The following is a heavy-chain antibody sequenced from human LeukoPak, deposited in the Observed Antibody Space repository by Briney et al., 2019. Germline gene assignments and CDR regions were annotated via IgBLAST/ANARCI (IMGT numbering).Heavy chain of an antibody. Sequence: PGGSLRLSCAASGFTFSSYGMHWVRQAPGKGLEWVAFIRYDGSNKYYADSVKGRFTISRDNSKNTLYLQMNSLRAEDTAVYYCAKALNYYGSSPFGAFDIWGQGTMVTVSS. V-gene: IGHV3-30*02. CDR2: IRYDGSNK. D-gene: IGHD3-22*01. CDR1: GFTFSSYG. J-gene: IGHJ3*02. CDR3: AKALNYYGSSPFGAFDI.